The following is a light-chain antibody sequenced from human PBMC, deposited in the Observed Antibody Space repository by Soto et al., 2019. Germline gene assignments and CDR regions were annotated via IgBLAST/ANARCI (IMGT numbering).Light chain of an antibody. CDR1: QSVNSNC. Sequence: EIVLTQSPGTLSLAAGERVTLSCRASQSVNSNCLAWYQQKPGQAPRLLIYGTSSRATDIPDRFSGSGSGTDFTLTISRLEPEDFAVYYCKQYGDGYSPRFSFGQGTKLEIK. CDR2: GTS. J-gene: IGKJ2*03. V-gene: IGKV3-20*01. CDR3: KQYGDGYSPRFS.